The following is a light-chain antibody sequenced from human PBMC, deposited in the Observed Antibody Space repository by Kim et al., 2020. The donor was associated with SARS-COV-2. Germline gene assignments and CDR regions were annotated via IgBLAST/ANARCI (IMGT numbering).Light chain of an antibody. CDR2: QAS. V-gene: IGKV1-5*03. J-gene: IGKJ2*01. CDR1: QSVNNL. CDR3: QQYDTYGYT. Sequence: DIQMTQSPSTLSASVGDRVTITCRASQSVNNLLAWWQQKPGKPPRPLIYQASSLENGMPSRFSGSGYGTEFTLTISNLQPDDFATYYCQQYDTYGYTFGQGTKLEI.